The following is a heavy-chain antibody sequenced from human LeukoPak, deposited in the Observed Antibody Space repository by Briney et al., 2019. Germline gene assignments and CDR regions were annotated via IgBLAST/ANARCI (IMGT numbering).Heavy chain of an antibody. CDR2: MSPNSGNT. Sequence: ASVKVSCKASGYTFTSYDINWVRQATGQGLEWMGWMSPNSGNTGYAQKFQGRVTMTRNTSISTAYMELSSLRSEDTALYYCAKDQSYYYGSGSYGVDNWGQGTLVTVSS. J-gene: IGHJ4*02. V-gene: IGHV1-8*01. CDR3: AKDQSYYYGSGSYGVDN. D-gene: IGHD3-10*01. CDR1: GYTFTSYD.